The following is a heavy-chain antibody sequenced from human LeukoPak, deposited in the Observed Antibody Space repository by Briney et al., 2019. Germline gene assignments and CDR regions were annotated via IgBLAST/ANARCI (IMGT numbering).Heavy chain of an antibody. Sequence: GGSLRLPCAASGFTLSSYDMHWVRQAIGEGLEWVSSISTAGDTYFSGSVKGRFTISRENAKNSLYLQMNSLRVGDTAVYYCARGLPGGLDPWGQGTLVTVSS. CDR1: GFTLSSYD. D-gene: IGHD2-15*01. V-gene: IGHV3-13*01. CDR3: ARGLPGGLDP. J-gene: IGHJ5*02. CDR2: ISTAGDT.